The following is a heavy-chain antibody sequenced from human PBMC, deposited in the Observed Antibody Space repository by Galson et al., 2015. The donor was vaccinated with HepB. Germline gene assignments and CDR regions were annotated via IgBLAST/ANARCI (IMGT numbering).Heavy chain of an antibody. CDR1: GFTFSSYS. J-gene: IGHJ3*02. CDR3: ARGRDIVVVPAANGDAFDI. CDR2: ISSSSSYI. V-gene: IGHV3-21*01. Sequence: SLRLSCAASGFTFSSYSMNWVRQAPGKGLEWVSSISSSSSYIYYADSVKGRFTISRDNAKNSLYLQMNSLRAEDTAVYYCARGRDIVVVPAANGDAFDIWGQGTMVTVSS. D-gene: IGHD2-2*01.